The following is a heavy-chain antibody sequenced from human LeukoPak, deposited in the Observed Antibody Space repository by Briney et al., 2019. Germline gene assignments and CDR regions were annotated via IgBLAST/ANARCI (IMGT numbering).Heavy chain of an antibody. CDR3: AHRGRTSPGFDS. J-gene: IGHJ4*02. Sequence: SETLSLTCTVSGGSITDYYWSWIRQPPGKRLEWIGYIFYSGSTNYNPSLRGRVTFSVDTSENQFSLKVTSVTAADTAVYYCAHRGRTSPGFDSWGQGTLVTVSS. D-gene: IGHD1-26*01. CDR1: GGSITDYY. V-gene: IGHV4-59*08. CDR2: IFYSGST.